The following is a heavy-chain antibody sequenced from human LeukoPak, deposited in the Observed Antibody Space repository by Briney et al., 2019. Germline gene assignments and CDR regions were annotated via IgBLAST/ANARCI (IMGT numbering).Heavy chain of an antibody. CDR1: GFVLSDYG. V-gene: IGHV3-30*02. CDR3: AKESDSGYHSEGPKT. J-gene: IGHJ5*02. Sequence: GGSLRLSCTASGFVLSDYGVHWVRQAPGKGLEWAALVRNDGSNEYYVGSVKGRFTISRDKSKNTLYLQMNSLRAEDTAVYSCAKESDSGYHSEGPKTWGLGTLVTVSS. CDR2: VRNDGSNE. D-gene: IGHD5-12*01.